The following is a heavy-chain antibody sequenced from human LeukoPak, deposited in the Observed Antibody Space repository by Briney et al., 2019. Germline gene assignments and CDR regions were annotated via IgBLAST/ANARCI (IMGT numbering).Heavy chain of an antibody. Sequence: GGSLRLSSAASGFTFSSYGMTWVRQAPGKGLEWVSYISSSSSTIYYADSVKGRFTISRDNAKNSLYLQMNSLTAEDTAIYYCAKATGTLGNWGQGTLVTVSS. J-gene: IGHJ4*02. CDR3: AKATGTLGN. CDR1: GFTFSSYG. D-gene: IGHD1-1*01. V-gene: IGHV3-48*01. CDR2: ISSSSSTI.